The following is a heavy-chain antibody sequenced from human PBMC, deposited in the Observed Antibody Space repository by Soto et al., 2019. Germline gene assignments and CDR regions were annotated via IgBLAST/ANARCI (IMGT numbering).Heavy chain of an antibody. J-gene: IGHJ4*02. Sequence: QVQLVQSGAEVKKPGSSVKVSCKTSGGTFSSDVISWVRQAPGQGLEWMGKIIPILRTVNYAQDFQDRITITADESTNTAHVELSSLKFEDTAVYFCARGGYGSGSYHNRGYSKYWVQGTLVTVSS. CDR1: GGTFSSDV. CDR3: ARGGYGSGSYHNRGYSKY. CDR2: IIPILRTV. D-gene: IGHD3-10*01. V-gene: IGHV1-69*18.